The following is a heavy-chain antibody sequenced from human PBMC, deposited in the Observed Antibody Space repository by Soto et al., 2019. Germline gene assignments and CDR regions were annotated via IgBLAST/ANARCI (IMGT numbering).Heavy chain of an antibody. D-gene: IGHD3-10*01. CDR2: IIPIVDIA. J-gene: IGHJ4*02. CDR3: ARDYYYGSGSSMDIFDY. V-gene: IGHV1-69*02. CDR1: GFTFSTYT. Sequence: QVQLVQSGAEVKKPGSSVKVSCKASGFTFSTYTITWVRQAPGQGLEWMGKIIPIVDIANYAQKFQGRVTITADKSTSTAYMELSSLSSEDTAVYYCARDYYYGSGSSMDIFDYWGQGTLVTVSS.